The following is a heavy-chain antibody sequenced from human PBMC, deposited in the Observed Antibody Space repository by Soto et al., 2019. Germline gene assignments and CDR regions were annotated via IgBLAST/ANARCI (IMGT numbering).Heavy chain of an antibody. Sequence: EVQLVESGGGLVKPGGSLRLSCEASGFTFTTYSLNLVRQVPGKGLEWVSSISSSSTYIYYSDSVRGRFTISRDNAKNSLYLQMNSLRAEDTAVYYCARDPGSRGNYYFDFWGQGTLVTVSS. CDR1: GFTFTTYS. J-gene: IGHJ4*02. CDR3: ARDPGSRGNYYFDF. D-gene: IGHD6-13*01. CDR2: ISSSSTYI. V-gene: IGHV3-21*01.